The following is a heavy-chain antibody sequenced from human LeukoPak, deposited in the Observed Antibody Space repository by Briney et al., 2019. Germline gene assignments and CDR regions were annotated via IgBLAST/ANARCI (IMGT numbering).Heavy chain of an antibody. V-gene: IGHV3-48*04. CDR1: GFTFSSYS. J-gene: IGHJ6*02. D-gene: IGHD6-13*01. Sequence: GGSLRLSCAASGFTFSSYSMNWVRQAPGKELEWVSYISSSSSTIYYADSVKGRFTISRDNAKNSLYLQMNSLRAEDTAVYYCARGDSSSWYYYYGMGVWGQGTTVTVSS. CDR3: ARGDSSSWYYYYGMGV. CDR2: ISSSSSTI.